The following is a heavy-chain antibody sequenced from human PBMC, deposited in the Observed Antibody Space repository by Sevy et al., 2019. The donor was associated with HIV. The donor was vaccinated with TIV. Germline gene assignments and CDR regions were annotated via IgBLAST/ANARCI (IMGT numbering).Heavy chain of an antibody. V-gene: IGHV3-30*04. J-gene: IGHJ4*02. CDR2: ISHDGRNNK. Sequence: GGSLRLSCAASVFSFSEYGMHWVRQAPGKGLEWVAVISHDGRNNKYNPDSVKGRFTISRDNSKNTLYLQMNSLRAEDTAIYYCARDRGEILSSAFNYWGQGTLVTVSS. CDR3: ARDRGEILSSAFNY. CDR1: VFSFSEYG. D-gene: IGHD3-10*01.